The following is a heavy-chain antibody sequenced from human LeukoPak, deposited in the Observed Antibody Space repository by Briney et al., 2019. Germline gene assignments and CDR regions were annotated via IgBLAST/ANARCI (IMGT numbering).Heavy chain of an antibody. D-gene: IGHD4-23*01. CDR3: ARALPARPMTTVVGLDY. V-gene: IGHV3-53*01. J-gene: IGHJ4*02. CDR1: GFTVSSNY. Sequence: PGGSLRLSCAASGFTVSSNYMSWVRQAPGKGLEWVSVIYSGGSTYYADSVKGRFTISRDNSKNTLYLQMNSLRAEDTAVYYCARALPARPMTTVVGLDYWGQGTLVTVSS. CDR2: IYSGGST.